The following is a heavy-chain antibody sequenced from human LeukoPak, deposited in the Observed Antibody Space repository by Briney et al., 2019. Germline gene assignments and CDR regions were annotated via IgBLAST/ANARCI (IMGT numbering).Heavy chain of an antibody. J-gene: IGHJ6*02. CDR3: ARDYTIDTAMVTVYYGMDV. CDR1: GGSISSGSYY. V-gene: IGHV4-30-4*01. CDR2: TYYSGST. D-gene: IGHD5-18*01. Sequence: SETLSLTCTVSGGSISSGSYYWSWIRQPPGKGLEWIGYTYYSGSTYYNPSLKSRVTISVDTSKNQFSLKLSSVTAADTAVYYCARDYTIDTAMVTVYYGMDVWGQGTTVTVSS.